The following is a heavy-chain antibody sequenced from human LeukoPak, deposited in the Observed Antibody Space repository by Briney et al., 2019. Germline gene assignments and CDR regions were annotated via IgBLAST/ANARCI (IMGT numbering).Heavy chain of an antibody. D-gene: IGHD2-2*01. J-gene: IGHJ6*03. CDR3: ARGIYCSGNNCYYYYYYMDV. CDR1: GGSVSGYY. Sequence: PSETLSLTCTVSGGSVSGYYWSWIRQPAGKGLEWIGRIYTSGSTNYSPSLKSRVTMSLDTSKNQFSLKLTSTTAADTAVYYCARGIYCSGNNCYYYYYYMDVWGKGTTVTVSS. CDR2: IYTSGST. V-gene: IGHV4-4*07.